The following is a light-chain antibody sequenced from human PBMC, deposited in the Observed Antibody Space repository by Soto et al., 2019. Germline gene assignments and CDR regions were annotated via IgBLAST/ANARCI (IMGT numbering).Light chain of an antibody. Sequence: QSVLTQPPSASGTPGQRVTISCSGSNSNVGSNTVNWYRQLPGTAPELLIYANYQRPSGVPDRFSGSKSGTSASLAISGLQSEDEADFYCAAWDDSLNGYVFGTGIKLTVL. CDR1: NSNVGSNT. V-gene: IGLV1-44*01. J-gene: IGLJ1*01. CDR3: AAWDDSLNGYV. CDR2: ANY.